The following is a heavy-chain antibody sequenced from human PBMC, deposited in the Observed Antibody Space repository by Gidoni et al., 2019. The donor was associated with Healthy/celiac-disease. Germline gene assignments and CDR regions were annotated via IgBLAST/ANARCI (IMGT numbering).Heavy chain of an antibody. V-gene: IGHV3-30*18. CDR1: GFTFSSYG. Sequence: QVQLVESGGGVVQPGRSLRLSCAASGFTFSSYGMHWVRQAPGKGLEWVAVISYDGSNKYYADSVKGRFTISRDNSKNTLYLQMNSLRAEDTAVYYCAKDHGTMVRGPRAPYYYYGMDVWGQGTTVTVSS. D-gene: IGHD3-10*01. J-gene: IGHJ6*02. CDR3: AKDHGTMVRGPRAPYYYYGMDV. CDR2: ISYDGSNK.